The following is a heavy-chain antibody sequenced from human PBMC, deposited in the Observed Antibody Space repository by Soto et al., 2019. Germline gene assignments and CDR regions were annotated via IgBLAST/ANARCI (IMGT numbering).Heavy chain of an antibody. V-gene: IGHV1-18*01. D-gene: IGHD3-22*01. CDR2: ISAYNGNT. J-gene: IGHJ4*02. Sequence: ASVKVSCKASGYTFTSYGISWVRQAPGQGLEWMGWISAYNGNTNYAQKLQGRVTMTTDTSTSTAYMELRSLRSDDTAVYYCAMNYYDSSGYYGPTGSYFDYWGQGTLVTVSS. CDR3: AMNYYDSSGYYGPTGSYFDY. CDR1: GYTFTSYG.